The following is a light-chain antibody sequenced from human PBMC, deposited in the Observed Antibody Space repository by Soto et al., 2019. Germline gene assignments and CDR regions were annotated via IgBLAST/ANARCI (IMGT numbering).Light chain of an antibody. CDR2: GTS. J-gene: IGKJ1*01. CDR3: QYYGSSPRT. Sequence: EIVLTQSPGTLSLSPGERATLSCRASQSVSSSFLVWYQQKAGQAPRLLIYGTSNRAAGIPDRFSGSGSGPDFSLIISRLEPEDFAVYYCQYYGSSPRTFGQGTKVDIK. CDR1: QSVSSSF. V-gene: IGKV3-20*01.